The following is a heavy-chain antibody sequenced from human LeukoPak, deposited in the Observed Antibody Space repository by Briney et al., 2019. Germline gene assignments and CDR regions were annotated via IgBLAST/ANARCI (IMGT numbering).Heavy chain of an antibody. CDR3: ARDFRGYDFWSGYSEYYFDY. V-gene: IGHV4-59*01. D-gene: IGHD3-3*01. CDR2: IYYSGST. J-gene: IGHJ4*02. Sequence: PSETLSLTCTVSGGSISSYYWSWIRQPPGKGLEWIGYIYYSGSTNYNPSLKSRVTISVDTSKNQFSLKLSSVTAADTAVYYCARDFRGYDFWSGYSEYYFDYWGQGTLVTVSS. CDR1: GGSISSYY.